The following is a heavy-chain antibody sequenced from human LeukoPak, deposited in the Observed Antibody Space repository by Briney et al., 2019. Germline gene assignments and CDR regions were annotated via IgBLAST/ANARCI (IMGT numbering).Heavy chain of an antibody. CDR1: GGSFSSFY. CDR2: VYHSGIT. J-gene: IGHJ4*02. V-gene: IGHV4-59*08. CDR3: AGGRVYFDY. Sequence: PSDPLSLTCTASGGSFSSFYWSWIRQIPGKGLEWIGYVYHSGITSYNPSLKSRVTISVDTSENQFSLQVTSVTAADTAVYYCAGGRVYFDYWGRGTLVTVSS.